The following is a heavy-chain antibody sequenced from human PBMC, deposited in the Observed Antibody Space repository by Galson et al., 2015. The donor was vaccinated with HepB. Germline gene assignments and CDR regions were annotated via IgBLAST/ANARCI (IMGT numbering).Heavy chain of an antibody. J-gene: IGHJ4*02. CDR1: GFTFGDYT. D-gene: IGHD4-23*01. Sequence: SVRLSCAASGFTFGDYTMHWVRQAPGKGLEWVSLISWDGGSTAYADSVKGRFTISRDNSKNTLSIQMNSLRTEDTALYYCVKGYGGKEYYFDQWGQGTLVTVSS. CDR2: ISWDGGST. CDR3: VKGYGGKEYYFDQ. V-gene: IGHV3-43*01.